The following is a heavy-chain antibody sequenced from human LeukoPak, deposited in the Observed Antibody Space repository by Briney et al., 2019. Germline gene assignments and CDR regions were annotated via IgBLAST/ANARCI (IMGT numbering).Heavy chain of an antibody. J-gene: IGHJ3*02. D-gene: IGHD3-22*01. CDR2: INPNSGGT. CDR1: GYTFTGYY. CDR3: ARAGITMIVGDAFDI. Sequence: GASVKVSCKASGYTFTGYYLHWVRQAPGQGLKWMGWINPNSGGTNYAQKFQGRVTMTRDTSISTAYMELSRLRSDDTAVYYCARAGITMIVGDAFDIWGQGTMVTVSS. V-gene: IGHV1-2*02.